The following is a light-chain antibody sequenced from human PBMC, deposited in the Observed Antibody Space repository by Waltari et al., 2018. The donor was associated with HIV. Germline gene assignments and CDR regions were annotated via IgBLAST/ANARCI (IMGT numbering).Light chain of an antibody. V-gene: IGKV2D-29*01. CDR1: QSLKH. CDR3: MQSLHLLYT. Sequence: DIVMTQTPPFLSVTPGQPASFSCNSSQSLKHLLIYEVSKRYSGVPDRFSGSGSGTHFTLKIARVEAEDVGFYYCMQSLHLLYTFGQGTKLEIK. CDR2: EVS. J-gene: IGKJ2*01.